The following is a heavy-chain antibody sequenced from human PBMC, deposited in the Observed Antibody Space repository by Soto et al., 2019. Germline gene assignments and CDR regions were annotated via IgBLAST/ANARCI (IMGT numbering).Heavy chain of an antibody. CDR1: GASLSGVY. CDR2: INHSRSA. J-gene: IGHJ6*02. CDR3: ARAFKGIIENTGWPKPYYYGLDV. D-gene: IGHD6-19*01. V-gene: IGHV4-34*01. Sequence: QVQLQQWGAGLLKPSETLSLTCGVSGASLSGVYCTWIRQTPGRGLEWIGEINHSRSAYYNPGLGDRVTISVDTSKKQFSLSLTSVTAADTGRYYCARAFKGIIENTGWPKPYYYGLDVWAHGTAVIVYS.